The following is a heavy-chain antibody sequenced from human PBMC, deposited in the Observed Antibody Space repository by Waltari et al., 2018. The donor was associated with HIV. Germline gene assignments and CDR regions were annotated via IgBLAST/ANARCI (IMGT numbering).Heavy chain of an antibody. CDR1: GFMFDEYT. CDR2: ISGEGANT. V-gene: IGHV3-43*01. D-gene: IGHD2-15*01. Sequence: EVQLVESGGAVVQPGGSLRLSCAASGFMFDEYTMHWVRQVPGKGLEWVSIISGEGANTYSADSVKGRFTMSRDNSKNSLYLQMNSLRTDDTALYFCAKEGGGGSTSPYYFDSWGQGTLVTVSS. CDR3: AKEGGGGSTSPYYFDS. J-gene: IGHJ4*02.